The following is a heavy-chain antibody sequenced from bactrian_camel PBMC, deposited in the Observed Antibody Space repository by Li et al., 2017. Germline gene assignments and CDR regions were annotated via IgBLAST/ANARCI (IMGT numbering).Heavy chain of an antibody. D-gene: IGHD1*01. Sequence: HVQLVESGGGSVQAGGSLRLACEVSGSTYRGNWITWFRQAPGREREGVAAISTGNPKPYYADSMRGRCTISRDNVKTTVYLQMNSLKPEDSAKYFCAAGKRRSVAWERCSDDDRYNYWGQGTQVTVS. CDR3: AAGKRRSVAWERCSDDDRYNY. CDR1: GSTYRGNW. V-gene: IGHV3S1*01. J-gene: IGHJ4*01. CDR2: ISTGNPKP.